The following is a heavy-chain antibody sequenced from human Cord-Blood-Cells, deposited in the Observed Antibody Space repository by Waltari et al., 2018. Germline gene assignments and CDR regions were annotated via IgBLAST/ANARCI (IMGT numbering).Heavy chain of an antibody. Sequence: EVQLVESGGGLVQPGGSLRLSCAASGFTFSSYWIIWVRQAPGKGLEWVANIKQDGSEKYYVDSVKGRFTISRDNAKNSLYLQMNSLRAEDTAVYYCARKSGWSYYFDYWGQGTLVTVSS. J-gene: IGHJ4*02. CDR2: IKQDGSEK. D-gene: IGHD6-19*01. CDR1: GFTFSSYW. CDR3: ARKSGWSYYFDY. V-gene: IGHV3-7*01.